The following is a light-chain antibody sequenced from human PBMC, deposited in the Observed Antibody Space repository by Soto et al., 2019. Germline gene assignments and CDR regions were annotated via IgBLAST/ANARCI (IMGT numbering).Light chain of an antibody. J-gene: IGLJ1*01. V-gene: IGLV2-14*01. Sequence: QSVLTQPASVSGSPGQSITISCTGTSSDVGGYNDVSWYQQHPGKAPKLMIYDVSNRPSGVSNRFSGSKSGNAASLSISGLQAEYEADYYCRSYTSSSTRVFGAGTKVTVL. CDR3: RSYTSSSTRV. CDR1: SSDVGGYND. CDR2: DVS.